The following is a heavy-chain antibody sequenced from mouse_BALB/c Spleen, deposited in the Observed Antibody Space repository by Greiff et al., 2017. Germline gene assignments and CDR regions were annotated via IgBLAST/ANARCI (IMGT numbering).Heavy chain of an antibody. D-gene: IGHD2-3*01. Sequence: EVMLVESGGGLVQPGGSRKLSCAASGFTFSSFGMHWVRQAPEKGLEWVAYISSGSSTIYYADTVKGRFTISRDNPKNTLFLQMTSLRSEDTAMYYCARDDGYYGAYWGQGTLVTVSA. CDR1: GFTFSSFG. CDR2: ISSGSSTI. J-gene: IGHJ3*01. V-gene: IGHV5-17*02. CDR3: ARDDGYYGAY.